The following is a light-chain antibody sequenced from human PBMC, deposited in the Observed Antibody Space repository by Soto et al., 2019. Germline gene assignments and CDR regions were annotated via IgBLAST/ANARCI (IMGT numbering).Light chain of an antibody. J-gene: IGKJ1*01. CDR1: QSVGTF. Sequence: EIVLTQSPATLSLSPGERATLSCRASQSVGTFFVWYQQKPGQAPRLLIYDASNRATGIPARFSGSGSGTNFTLTISSLEPADFAVYYCQQCYNWPQWTFGQGTKVEIK. CDR2: DAS. CDR3: QQCYNWPQWT. V-gene: IGKV3-11*01.